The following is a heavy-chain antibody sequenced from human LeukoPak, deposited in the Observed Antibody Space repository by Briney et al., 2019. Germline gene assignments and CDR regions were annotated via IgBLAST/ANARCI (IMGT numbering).Heavy chain of an antibody. J-gene: IGHJ6*02. CDR3: ARDMSGGYSYGYYYYYGMDV. D-gene: IGHD5-18*01. V-gene: IGHV3-30-3*01. CDR2: ISYDGSNK. Sequence: GGSLRLSCAASGFTFSSYAMHWVRQAPGKGLEWVAVISYDGSNKYYADSVKGRLTISRDNSKNTLYLQMNSLRAEDTAVYYCARDMSGGYSYGYYYYYGMDVWGQGTTVTVSS. CDR1: GFTFSSYA.